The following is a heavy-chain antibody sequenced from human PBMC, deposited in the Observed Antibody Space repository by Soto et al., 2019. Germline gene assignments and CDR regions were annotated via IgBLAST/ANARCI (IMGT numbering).Heavy chain of an antibody. J-gene: IGHJ6*03. CDR1: GGSISSYY. V-gene: IGHV4-59*01. CDR3: XXXXXXXXXXXXXYYYYYYMDV. Sequence: QVQLQESGPGLVKPSETLSLTCTVSGGSISSYYWSWIRQPPGKGLEWIGYIYYSGSTNYNPSLKSRVTISVDTSKNQFSLKLSSXXXXXXXXXXXXXXXXXXXXXXXXYYYYYYMDVWGKGTTVTVSS. CDR2: IYYSGST.